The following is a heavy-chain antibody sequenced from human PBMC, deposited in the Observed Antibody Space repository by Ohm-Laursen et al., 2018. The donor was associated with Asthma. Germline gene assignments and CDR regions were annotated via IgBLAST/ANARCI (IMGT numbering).Heavy chain of an antibody. CDR2: ISYDGSNK. CDR3: ARDGDSSYYYYGMDV. V-gene: IGHV3-30*04. Sequence: SLRFSCAASGFTFSSYAMHWVRQAPGKGLEWVADISYDGSNKYYADSVKGRFTISRDNSKNTLYLQMNSLRAEDTAVYYCARDGDSSYYYYGMDVWGQGTTVTVSS. D-gene: IGHD2-21*02. J-gene: IGHJ6*02. CDR1: GFTFSSYA.